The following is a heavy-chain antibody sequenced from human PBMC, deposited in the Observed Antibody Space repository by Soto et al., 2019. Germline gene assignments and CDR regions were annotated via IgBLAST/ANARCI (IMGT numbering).Heavy chain of an antibody. CDR3: AHLPGYSSSWYGLYYYGMDV. V-gene: IGHV2-5*02. Sequence: QITLKESGPTLVKPTQTLTLTCTFSGFSLSTSGVGVGWIRQPPGKALEWLALIYLDDDKRYSPSLKSRLTITKHTSKNQVVLTMPNMDPVDTATYYCAHLPGYSSSWYGLYYYGMDVWGHDTTLTVSS. CDR1: GFSLSTSGVG. D-gene: IGHD6-13*01. CDR2: IYLDDDK. J-gene: IGHJ6*02.